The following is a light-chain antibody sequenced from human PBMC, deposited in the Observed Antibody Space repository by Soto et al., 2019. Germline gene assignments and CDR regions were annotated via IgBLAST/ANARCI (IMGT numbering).Light chain of an antibody. CDR2: GAS. J-gene: IGKJ1*01. CDR1: QGIRID. CDR3: LQHNYFPRT. V-gene: IGKV1-17*02. Sequence: DIQMTQSPSSLSASVGDRVTITCRASQGIRIDLGWFQQRPGKAPKRLIYGASSLQSGVPSRFSGSGYGTEFTLTISNLQPEDFATYYCLQHNYFPRTFGQGTKVEIK.